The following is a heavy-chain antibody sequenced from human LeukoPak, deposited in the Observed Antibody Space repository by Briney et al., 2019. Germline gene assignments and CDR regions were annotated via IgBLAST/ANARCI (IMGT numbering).Heavy chain of an antibody. D-gene: IGHD6-19*01. CDR1: GGTFSNYA. V-gene: IGHV1-69*13. CDR2: IIPVFGTA. CDR3: ARILSSSWYEYFHH. Sequence: ASVKVSCKASGGTFSNYAISWVRQAPGQGLEWMGAIIPVFGTANYAQKFQGRVTITADESTSTAYMELSSLRSEDTAVYYCARILSSSWYEYFHHWGQGTLVTVSS. J-gene: IGHJ1*01.